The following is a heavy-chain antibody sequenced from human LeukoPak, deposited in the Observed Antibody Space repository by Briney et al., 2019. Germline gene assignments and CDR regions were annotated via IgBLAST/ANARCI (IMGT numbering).Heavy chain of an antibody. V-gene: IGHV4-59*08. J-gene: IGHJ3*02. CDR3: ASVAVNAFDI. CDR2: IYYSGST. D-gene: IGHD6-19*01. Sequence: PSETLTLTCTVSGCSISSYYWSWIRQPPGKGLEWIGYIYYSGSTNYNPSLKSRVTISVDTSKNQFSLKLSSVTAADTAVYYCASVAVNAFDIWGQGTMVTVSS. CDR1: GCSISSYY.